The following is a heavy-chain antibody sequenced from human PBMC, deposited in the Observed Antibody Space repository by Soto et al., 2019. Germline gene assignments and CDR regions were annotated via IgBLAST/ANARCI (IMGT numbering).Heavy chain of an antibody. CDR3: ARDVAMPTGLGLGY. J-gene: IGHJ4*02. CDR1: GFAFTNYG. Sequence: PGGSLRLSCAASGFAFTNYGLHWVRQAPGKGLEWVAHISNDGTKKFYADSVKGRFTISRDNSETTVYLHLTSLRPDDTALFYCARDVAMPTGLGLGYWGQGT. V-gene: IGHV3-30*03. CDR2: ISNDGTKK. D-gene: IGHD4-4*01.